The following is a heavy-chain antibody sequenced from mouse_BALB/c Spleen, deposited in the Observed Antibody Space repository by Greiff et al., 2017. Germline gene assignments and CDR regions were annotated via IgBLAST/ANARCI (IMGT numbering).Heavy chain of an antibody. D-gene: IGHD2-2*01. CDR2: IWSDGST. CDR1: GFSLTSYG. J-gene: IGHJ4*01. V-gene: IGHV2-6-2*01. CDR3: ARHGWLRYAMDY. Sequence: VQLQQSGPDLVAPSQSLSITCTVSGFSLTSYGVHWVRQPPGKGLEWLVVIWSDGSTTYNSALKSRLSISKDNSKSQVFLKMNSLQTDDTAMYYCARHGWLRYAMDYWGQGTSVTVSS.